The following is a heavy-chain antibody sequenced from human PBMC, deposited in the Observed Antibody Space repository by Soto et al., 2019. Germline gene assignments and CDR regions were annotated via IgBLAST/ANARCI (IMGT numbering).Heavy chain of an antibody. CDR1: GFTFSDYY. J-gene: IGHJ5*02. CDR2: ISSSGSTI. D-gene: IGHD3-9*01. Sequence: GSLRLSCAASGFTFSDYYMSWIRQAPGKGLEWVSYISSSGSTIYYADSVKGRFTISRDNAKNSLYLQMNSLRAEDTAVYYCARDRAYYDILTINWFDPWGQGTLVTVSS. V-gene: IGHV3-11*01. CDR3: ARDRAYYDILTINWFDP.